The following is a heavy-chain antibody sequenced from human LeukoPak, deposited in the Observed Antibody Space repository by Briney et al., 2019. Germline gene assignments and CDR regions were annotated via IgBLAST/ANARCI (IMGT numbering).Heavy chain of an antibody. D-gene: IGHD3-22*01. CDR2: ISYDGSNK. J-gene: IGHJ4*02. V-gene: IGHV3-30*18. CDR3: AKGGHYDSSGYYIQID. Sequence: PGRSLRLSCAASGFTFSSYGMHWVRQGPGKGLEWVAVISYDGSNKYYADSVKGRFTISRDNSKNTLYLQMNSLRAEDTAVYYCAKGGHYDSSGYYIQIDWGQGTLVTVSS. CDR1: GFTFSSYG.